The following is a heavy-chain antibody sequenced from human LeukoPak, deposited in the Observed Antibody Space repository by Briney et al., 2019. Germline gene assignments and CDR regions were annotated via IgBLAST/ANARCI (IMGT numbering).Heavy chain of an antibody. D-gene: IGHD2-2*01. CDR3: ARVWGYCSSTSCYGGGYFDY. J-gene: IGHJ4*02. Sequence: GGSLRLSCAASGFTFSSYSMNWVRQAPGKGLEWVSYISSSSSTIYYADSVKGRFTISRDNAKNSLYLQVNSLRAEDTAVYYCARVWGYCSSTSCYGGGYFDYWGQGTLVTVSS. V-gene: IGHV3-48*04. CDR1: GFTFSSYS. CDR2: ISSSSSTI.